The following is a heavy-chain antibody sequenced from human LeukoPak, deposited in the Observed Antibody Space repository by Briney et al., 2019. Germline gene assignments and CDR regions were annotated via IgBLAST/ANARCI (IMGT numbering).Heavy chain of an antibody. Sequence: SETLSLTCTVSGGSISSYYWSWIRQPPGKGLEWIGYIYYSGTTNYNPSLKSRVTISVDTSKNQFSLKLSSVTAADTAVYYCARGLPSRSTRYYYYYGMDVWGQGTTVTVSS. J-gene: IGHJ6*02. CDR2: IYYSGTT. CDR3: ARGLPSRSTRYYYYYGMDV. CDR1: GGSISSYY. V-gene: IGHV4-59*12. D-gene: IGHD2-2*01.